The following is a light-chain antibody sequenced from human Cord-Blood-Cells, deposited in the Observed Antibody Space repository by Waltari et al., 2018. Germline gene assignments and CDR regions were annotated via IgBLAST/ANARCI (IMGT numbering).Light chain of an antibody. J-gene: IGKJ2*01. CDR2: AAS. V-gene: IGKV1-39*01. CDR3: QQSYSTRMYT. CDR1: RSISSY. Sequence: DIQMTQSPSSLSASVGDRVTITCRASRSISSYLNWYQQKPGKAPKLLIYAASSLQSGVPPGFIGSGAGTDVTLTIISLQPEDFATYYCQQSYSTRMYTFGQGTKLEIK.